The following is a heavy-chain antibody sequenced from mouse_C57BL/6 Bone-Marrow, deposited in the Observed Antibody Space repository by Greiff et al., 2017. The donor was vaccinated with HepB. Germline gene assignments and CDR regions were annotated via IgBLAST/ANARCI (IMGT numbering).Heavy chain of an antibody. CDR3: ARPISDYDGHYFDY. D-gene: IGHD2-4*01. J-gene: IGHJ2*01. CDR2: ISNGGGST. Sequence: EVQGVESGGGLVQPGGSLKLSCAASGFTFSDYYMYWVRQTPEKRLEWVAYISNGGGSTYYPDTVKGRFTISRDNAKNTLYLQMSRLKSEDTAMYYCARPISDYDGHYFDYWGQGTTLTVSS. CDR1: GFTFSDYY. V-gene: IGHV5-12*01.